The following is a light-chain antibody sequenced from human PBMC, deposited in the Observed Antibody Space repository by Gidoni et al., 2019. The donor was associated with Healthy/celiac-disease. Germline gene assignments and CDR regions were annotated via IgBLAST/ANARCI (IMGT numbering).Light chain of an antibody. CDR2: DNN. CDR3: GTCDSSLSAGWV. J-gene: IGLJ3*02. V-gene: IGLV1-51*01. Sequence: QSVLTQPPSVSAAPGQTVTISCSGCSSNIGNNYVSWYQQLPGTAPKLLIYDNNHRPSGIPDRFSGSKSGTSATLGITGLQTGDEADYYCGTCDSSLSAGWVFGGGIKLTVL. CDR1: SSNIGNNY.